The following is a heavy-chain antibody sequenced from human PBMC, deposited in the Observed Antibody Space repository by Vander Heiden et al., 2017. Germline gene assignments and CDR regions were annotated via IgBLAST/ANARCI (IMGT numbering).Heavy chain of an antibody. J-gene: IGHJ4*02. Sequence: QVQLQQWGAGLLKPSETLSLTCAVYGGSFSGYYWSWIRQPPGKGLEGIGEINHSGSTNYNPSLKSRVTISVDTSKNQFSLKLSSVTAADTAVYYCARGRYCSSTSCYARGSSLFDYWGQGTLVTVSS. CDR1: GGSFSGYY. D-gene: IGHD2-2*01. V-gene: IGHV4-34*01. CDR3: ARGRYCSSTSCYARGSSLFDY. CDR2: INHSGST.